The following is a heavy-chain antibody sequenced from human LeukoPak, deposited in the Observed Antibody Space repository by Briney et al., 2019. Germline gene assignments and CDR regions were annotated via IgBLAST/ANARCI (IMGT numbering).Heavy chain of an antibody. CDR2: ISSSVSTM. CDR1: GFTFSDYY. D-gene: IGHD5-18*01. Sequence: PGGSLRLSCAASGFTFSDYYMSWIRQAPGKGLEWVSYISSSVSTMYYADSVKGRFTISRDNAKNSLYLQMNSLRAEDTAVYYCARGHTAMVTGHFQHWGQGTLVTVSS. V-gene: IGHV3-11*01. CDR3: ARGHTAMVTGHFQH. J-gene: IGHJ1*01.